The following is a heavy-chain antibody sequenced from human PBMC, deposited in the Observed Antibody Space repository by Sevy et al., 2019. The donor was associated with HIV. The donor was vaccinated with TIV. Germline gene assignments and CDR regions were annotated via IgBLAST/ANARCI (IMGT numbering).Heavy chain of an antibody. J-gene: IGHJ3*02. CDR3: GRAQGYCVVNSCFGGSINAFDI. V-gene: IGHV3-9*01. D-gene: IGHD2-2*01. CDR1: GFTFSDYD. CDR2: ISRNSGAI. Sequence: GGSLRLSCAASGFTFSDYDMHWVRLVPGKGLEWVSGISRNSGAIGYADSVKGRFTISRDNAKNSLHLQMNSLRVEDTALYYCGRAQGYCVVNSCFGGSINAFDIWGQGTMVTVSS.